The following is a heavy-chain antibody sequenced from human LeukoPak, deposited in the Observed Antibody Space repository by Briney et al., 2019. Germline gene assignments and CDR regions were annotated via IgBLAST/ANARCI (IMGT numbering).Heavy chain of an antibody. CDR2: IYYSGST. J-gene: IGHJ5*02. D-gene: IGHD3-16*01. V-gene: IGHV4-61*01. Sequence: SETLSLTCTASGGSISSGSYYWSWIRQPPGKGQEWIGYIYYSGSTNYNPSLKSRVTISVDTSKNQFSLKLSSVTAADTAVYYCAREYNGGAPNWFDPWGQGTLVTVSS. CDR1: GGSISSGSYY. CDR3: AREYNGGAPNWFDP.